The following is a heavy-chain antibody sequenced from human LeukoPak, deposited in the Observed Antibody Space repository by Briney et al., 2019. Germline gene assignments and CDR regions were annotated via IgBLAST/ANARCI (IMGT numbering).Heavy chain of an antibody. V-gene: IGHV3-21*01. D-gene: IGHD2-15*01. CDR2: ISSSSSYI. J-gene: IGHJ4*02. CDR3: ARGGVVAASKVDY. Sequence: GPLRLSCAASGFTFSSYSMNWVRKAQGKGLEWFSSISSSSSYIYYADSVKGRFTISRDNAKNSLYLQMNSLRAEDTAVYYCARGGVVAASKVDYWGQGTLVTVSS. CDR1: GFTFSSYS.